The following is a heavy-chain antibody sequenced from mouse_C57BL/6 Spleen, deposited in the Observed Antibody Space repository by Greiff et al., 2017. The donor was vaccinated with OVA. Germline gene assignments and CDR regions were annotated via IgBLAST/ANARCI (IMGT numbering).Heavy chain of an antibody. CDR3: VREDDYGSSYGYFDV. CDR2: IRSKSSNYAT. D-gene: IGHD1-1*01. J-gene: IGHJ1*03. V-gene: IGHV10-3*01. Sequence: EVQLVESGGGLVQPKGSLKLSCAASGFTFNTYAMHWVRQAPGRGLAWVARIRSKSSNYATYYADSVKDRFTISRDDSQSMLYLQMNNLKTEDTAMYYCVREDDYGSSYGYFDVWGTGTTVTVSS. CDR1: GFTFNTYA.